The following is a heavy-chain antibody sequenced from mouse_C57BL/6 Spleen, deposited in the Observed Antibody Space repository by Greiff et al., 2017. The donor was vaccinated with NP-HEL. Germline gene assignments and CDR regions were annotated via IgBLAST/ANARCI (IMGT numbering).Heavy chain of an antibody. CDR2: ISDGGSYT. J-gene: IGHJ1*03. D-gene: IGHD1-1*01. CDR1: GFTFSSYA. Sequence: EVHLVESGGGLVKPGGSLKLSCAASGFTFSSYAMSWVRQTPEKRLEWVATISDGGSYTYYPDNVKGRFTISRDNAKNNLYLQMSHLKSEDTAMYYWARDRDYYGSSYDWYFDVWGTGTTVTVSS. CDR3: ARDRDYYGSSYDWYFDV. V-gene: IGHV5-4*01.